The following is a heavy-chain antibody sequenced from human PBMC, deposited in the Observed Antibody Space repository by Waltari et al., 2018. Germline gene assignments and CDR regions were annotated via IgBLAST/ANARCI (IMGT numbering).Heavy chain of an antibody. CDR1: EFTFRVHR. D-gene: IGHD3-10*01. CDR2: ISSSSTTI. Sequence: EVQLVESGGGLVQPGGSLRLSCAASEFTFRVHRMNWVRKAPGKGLEWVSYISSSSTTIYYADSVKGRFTISRDNAKNSLYLQMNSLRDEDTAVYYCARENYYGSGTYPMDVWGKGTTVTVSS. J-gene: IGHJ6*04. V-gene: IGHV3-48*02. CDR3: ARENYYGSGTYPMDV.